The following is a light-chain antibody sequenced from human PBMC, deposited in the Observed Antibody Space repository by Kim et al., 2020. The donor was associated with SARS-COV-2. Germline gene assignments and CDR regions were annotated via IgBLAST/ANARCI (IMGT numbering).Light chain of an antibody. CDR1: SSNIGSNT. J-gene: IGLJ1*01. CDR2: TNN. CDR3: AAWDDSLNDYV. Sequence: QSVLTQPPSASGTPGQRVTISCSGSSSNIGSNTVNWYQQLPGTAPKLLIHTNNDRPSGVPDRFSGSKSGTSASLAISGLQSEDEADYSCAAWDDSLNDYVFGTGTKVTVL. V-gene: IGLV1-44*01.